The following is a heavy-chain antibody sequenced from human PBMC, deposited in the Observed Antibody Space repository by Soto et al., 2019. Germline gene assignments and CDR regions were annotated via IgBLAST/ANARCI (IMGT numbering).Heavy chain of an antibody. CDR2: ISYSGST. CDR1: GGSISSDSYY. Sequence: PSETLSLTCTVSGGSISSDSYYWGWIRQSPEKGLEWIASISYSGSTYYNPTLKSRLIISVDTSKSQFSLKLSSVTAADTAVYFCASGHDAYKVRYWGQGTLVTVSS. V-gene: IGHV4-39*01. D-gene: IGHD1-1*01. CDR3: ASGHDAYKVRY. J-gene: IGHJ4*02.